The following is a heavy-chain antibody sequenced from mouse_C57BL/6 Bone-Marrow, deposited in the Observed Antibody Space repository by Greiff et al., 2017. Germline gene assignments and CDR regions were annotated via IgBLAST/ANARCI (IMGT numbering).Heavy chain of an antibody. D-gene: IGHD1-1*01. V-gene: IGHV1-85*01. CDR2: IYPRDGST. CDR3: ARDYGSSYWYFDV. CDR1: GYTFTSYD. Sequence: QVQLQQSGPELLKPGASVKLSCKASGYTFTSYDINWVKQRPGQGLEWIGWIYPRDGSTKYNEKFKGKATLTVDTSSSTAYMELHSLTSEASAVYFCARDYGSSYWYFDVWGTGTTVTVSS. J-gene: IGHJ1*03.